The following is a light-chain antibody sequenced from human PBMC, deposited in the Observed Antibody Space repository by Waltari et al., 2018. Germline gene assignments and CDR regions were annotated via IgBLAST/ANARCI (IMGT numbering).Light chain of an antibody. J-gene: IGLJ3*02. Sequence: QSVLTQPPSASGTPGQRVTISCSGSRSNIGSHTVNWYQQLPGTAPKLLIYSNYQRPSGVPDRFSGSRSGTSASLAISGLQSEDEADYYCAAWDDGLSGRSWVFGGGTKLTVL. V-gene: IGLV1-44*01. CDR2: SNY. CDR3: AAWDDGLSGRSWV. CDR1: RSNIGSHT.